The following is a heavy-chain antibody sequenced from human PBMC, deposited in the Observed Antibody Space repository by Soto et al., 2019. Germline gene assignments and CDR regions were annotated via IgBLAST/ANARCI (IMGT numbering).Heavy chain of an antibody. D-gene: IGHD3-9*01. Sequence: SETLSLTCTVSGGSISSYYWSWIRQPPGKGLEWIGYIYYSGSTNYNPSLKSRVTISVDTSKNQFSLKLSSVTAADTAVYYCARDNSINWFDPWCQGTLVNVAS. CDR1: GGSISSYY. CDR2: IYYSGST. J-gene: IGHJ5*02. CDR3: ARDNSINWFDP. V-gene: IGHV4-59*01.